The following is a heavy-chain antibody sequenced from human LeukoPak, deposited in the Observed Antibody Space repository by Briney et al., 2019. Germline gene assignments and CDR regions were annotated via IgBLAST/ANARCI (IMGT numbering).Heavy chain of an antibody. V-gene: IGHV3-30-3*01. CDR2: ISHDGSNK. Sequence: PGGSLRLSCAASRFTFSSYAIHWVRQAPGKGLEWVAVISHDGSNKNYADSVKGRFTISRDNSKTTLYLQMNSLRAEDTAVYYCARAPGSSSSWSYFDFWGQGTLVTVSS. CDR1: RFTFSSYA. D-gene: IGHD6-13*01. CDR3: ARAPGSSSSWSYFDF. J-gene: IGHJ4*02.